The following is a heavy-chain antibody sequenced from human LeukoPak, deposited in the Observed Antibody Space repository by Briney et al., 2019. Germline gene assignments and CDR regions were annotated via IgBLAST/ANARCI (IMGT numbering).Heavy chain of an antibody. Sequence: SETLSLTCTVSGGSISSYYWSWIRQPPGKGLEWIGYIYYSGSTNYNPSLKSRVTISVDTSKNQFSLKLSSVTAADTAVYHCARAPYDYVWGSYRQGSYFDYWGQGTLVTVSS. CDR3: ARAPYDYVWGSYRQGSYFDY. J-gene: IGHJ4*02. CDR2: IYYSGST. V-gene: IGHV4-59*01. D-gene: IGHD3-16*02. CDR1: GGSISSYY.